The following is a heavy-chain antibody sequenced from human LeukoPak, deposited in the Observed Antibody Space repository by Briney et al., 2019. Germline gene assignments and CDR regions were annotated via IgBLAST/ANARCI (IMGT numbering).Heavy chain of an antibody. CDR3: ARVSRGDYDILTGYGPRRFDY. J-gene: IGHJ4*02. CDR2: IKQDGSEK. V-gene: IGHV3-7*01. CDR1: GFTFSSYW. D-gene: IGHD3-9*01. Sequence: PGGSLRLSCAASGFTFSSYWMSWVRQAPGKGLEWVANIKQDGSEKYYVDSVKGRFTISRDNAKNSLYLQMNSLRAEDTAVYYCARVSRGDYDILTGYGPRRFDYRGQGTLVTVSS.